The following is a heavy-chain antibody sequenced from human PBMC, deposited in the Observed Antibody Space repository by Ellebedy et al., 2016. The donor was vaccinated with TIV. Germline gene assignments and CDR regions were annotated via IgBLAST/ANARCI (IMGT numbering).Heavy chain of an antibody. J-gene: IGHJ6*02. D-gene: IGHD6-13*01. CDR3: ARVRRGSSGMDV. Sequence: ASVKVSCKASGYTFTSYYLHWVRQAPGRGLEWMGWINPDSGGTNFAQELQGRVTMTRDTSINTVYMDLQRLESDGTAVYYCARVRRGSSGMDVWGQGTTVTVSS. CDR2: INPDSGGT. V-gene: IGHV1-2*02. CDR1: GYTFTSYY.